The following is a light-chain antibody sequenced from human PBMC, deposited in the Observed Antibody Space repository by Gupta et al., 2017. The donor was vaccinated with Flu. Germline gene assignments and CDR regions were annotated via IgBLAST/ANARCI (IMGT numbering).Light chain of an antibody. J-gene: IGLJ3*02. Sequence: QTVVTQEPSFSVSPGGTVTLTCGLSSGSVPTSNYPSWYQQTPGQAPRPLIYSTNTRSSGVPDRFSGSILGNKAALTITGAQADDESDYYCVRYMGSGLKWVFGGGTKLTVL. CDR1: SGSVPTSNY. CDR2: STN. V-gene: IGLV8-61*01. CDR3: VRYMGSGLKWV.